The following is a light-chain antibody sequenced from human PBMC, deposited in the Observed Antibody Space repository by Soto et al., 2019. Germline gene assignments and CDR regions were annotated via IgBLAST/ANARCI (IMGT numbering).Light chain of an antibody. J-gene: IGKJ1*01. V-gene: IGKV1-39*01. CDR3: QQSYTTPRT. CDR1: QSISSY. CDR2: AAS. Sequence: EIQLTQSPSDIAAPVCGTGNSTCRAIQSISSYLNWYQQKPGKAPKLLIYAASSLQSGVPSRFSGSGSGTDFTLTISSLQPEDFATYYCQQSYTTPRTFGQGTKVEIK.